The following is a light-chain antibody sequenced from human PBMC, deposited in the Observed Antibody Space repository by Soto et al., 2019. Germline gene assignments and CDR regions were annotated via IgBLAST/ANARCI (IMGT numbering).Light chain of an antibody. CDR2: SAS. J-gene: IGKJ5*01. CDR1: QSVSAK. Sequence: EILLTQSPGTLSVFPWVSVTLTCRASQSVSAKLAWYQQRPGQAPRLLMYSASTTAPGIPARFSGSGSGTEFTLTISSLQSEDFAVYYCQQHNNWPPITFGQGTRLEI. CDR3: QQHNNWPPIT. V-gene: IGKV3-15*01.